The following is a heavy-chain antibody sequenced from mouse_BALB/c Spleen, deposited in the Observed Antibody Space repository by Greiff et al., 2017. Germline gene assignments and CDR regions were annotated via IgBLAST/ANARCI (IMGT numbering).Heavy chain of an antibody. V-gene: IGHV5-17*02. J-gene: IGHJ4*01. D-gene: IGHD1-2*01. CDR3: ARDYGRLMDY. Sequence: EVKVVESGGGLVQPGGSRKLSCAASGFTFSSFGMHWVRQAPEKGLEWVAYISSGSSTIYYADTVKGRFTISRDNPKNTLFLQMTSLRSEDTAMYYCARDYGRLMDYWGQGTSVTVSS. CDR2: ISSGSSTI. CDR1: GFTFSSFG.